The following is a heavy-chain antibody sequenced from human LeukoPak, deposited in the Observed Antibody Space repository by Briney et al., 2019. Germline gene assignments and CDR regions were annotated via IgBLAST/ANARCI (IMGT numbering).Heavy chain of an antibody. CDR1: GYTFDDYG. CDR2: INWNGGST. V-gene: IGHV3-20*04. Sequence: GGSLRLSCAASGYTFDDYGMSWVRQAPGKGLEWVSGINWNGGSTGYADSVKGRFTISRDNAKNSLYLQMNSLRAEDTAVYYCARGDFGVAGYFDYWGQGTLVTVSS. J-gene: IGHJ4*02. CDR3: ARGDFGVAGYFDY. D-gene: IGHD3-3*01.